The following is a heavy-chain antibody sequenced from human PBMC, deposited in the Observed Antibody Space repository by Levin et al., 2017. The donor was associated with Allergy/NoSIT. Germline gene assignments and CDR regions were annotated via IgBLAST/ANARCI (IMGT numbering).Heavy chain of an antibody. Sequence: GESLKISCAASGFTFSDYYMSWIRQAPGKGLEWVSYISSSGSTIYYADSVKGRFTISRDNAKNSLYLQMNSLRAEDTAVYYCATHPRELYYYYYYGMDVWGQGTTVTVSS. D-gene: IGHD1-7*01. CDR2: ISSSGSTI. CDR3: ATHPRELYYYYYYGMDV. CDR1: GFTFSDYY. J-gene: IGHJ6*02. V-gene: IGHV3-11*01.